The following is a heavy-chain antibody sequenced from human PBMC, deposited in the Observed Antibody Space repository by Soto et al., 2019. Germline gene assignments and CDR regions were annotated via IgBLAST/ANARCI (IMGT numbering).Heavy chain of an antibody. CDR3: VRDGTKTLRDWFDP. Sequence: SETLSLTCTVSGASISGFYWSWIRKSAGKGLEWIGRIYATGTTDYNPSLKSRVMMSVDTSRKQFSLKLRSVTAADTAVYYCVRDGTKTLRDWFDPWGQGISATVSS. D-gene: IGHD1-1*01. J-gene: IGHJ5*02. V-gene: IGHV4-4*07. CDR1: GASISGFY. CDR2: IYATGTT.